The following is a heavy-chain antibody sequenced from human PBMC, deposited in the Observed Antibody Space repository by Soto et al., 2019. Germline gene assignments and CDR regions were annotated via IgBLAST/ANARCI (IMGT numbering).Heavy chain of an antibody. D-gene: IGHD2-21*02. CDR3: ARARIVVVTAMPDWFDP. V-gene: IGHV1-69*13. J-gene: IGHJ5*02. Sequence: SVKVSCKASGGTFSSYAISWVRQAPGQGLEWMGGIIPIFGTANYAQKFQGRVTITADESTSTAYMELSSLRSEDTAVYYCARARIVVVTAMPDWFDPWGQGTLVTVSS. CDR2: IIPIFGTA. CDR1: GGTFSSYA.